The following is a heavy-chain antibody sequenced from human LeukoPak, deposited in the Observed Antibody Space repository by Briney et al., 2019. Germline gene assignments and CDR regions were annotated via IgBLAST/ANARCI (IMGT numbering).Heavy chain of an antibody. V-gene: IGHV3-53*01. J-gene: IGHJ4*02. CDR3: ARVWGDEAFDY. Sequence: GGSLRLSCAASGFTVSDNYMSWVRQAPGKGLEWVSVIYSGGSTYYADSVKGRFTISRDNSKNTLYLQMNSLRAEDTAVYYCARVWGDEAFDYWGQGTLVTVSS. CDR2: IYSGGST. CDR1: GFTVSDNY. D-gene: IGHD3-16*01.